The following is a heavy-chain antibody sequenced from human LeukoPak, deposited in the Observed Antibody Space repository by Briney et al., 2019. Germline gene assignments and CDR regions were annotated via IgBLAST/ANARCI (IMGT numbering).Heavy chain of an antibody. V-gene: IGHV3-30*02. CDR2: IRYDGSNK. CDR3: AKGRGYSYTILDY. D-gene: IGHD5-18*01. CDR1: GFTFSSYG. J-gene: IGHJ4*02. Sequence: PGGSLRLSCAASGFTFSSYGMHWVRQAPGKGLEWVAFIRYDGSNKYYADSVKGRFTISRDNSKNTLYLQMNSLRAEDTAVYYCAKGRGYSYTILDYWGQGTLVTVSS.